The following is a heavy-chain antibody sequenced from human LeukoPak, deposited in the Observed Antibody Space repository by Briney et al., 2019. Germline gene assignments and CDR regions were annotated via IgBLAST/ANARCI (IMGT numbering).Heavy chain of an antibody. CDR3: ARGQWLGDY. CDR1: GFTFSTYW. J-gene: IGHJ4*02. CDR2: IKQDGSEK. V-gene: IGHV3-7*01. Sequence: GGSLRLSCAASGFTFSTYWMNWVRQAPGKGLEWVANIKQDGSEKYYVDSVKGRFTISRDNAKNSLYLQMNSLRAEDTAAYYCARGQWLGDYWGQGTLVTVSS. D-gene: IGHD6-19*01.